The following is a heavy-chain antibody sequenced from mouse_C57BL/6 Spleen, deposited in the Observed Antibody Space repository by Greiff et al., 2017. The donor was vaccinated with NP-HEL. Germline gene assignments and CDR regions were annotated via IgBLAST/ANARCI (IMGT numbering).Heavy chain of an antibody. CDR2: INPYNGGT. CDR3: AKVDDYDVGAMDY. V-gene: IGHV1-19*01. J-gene: IGHJ4*01. CDR1: GYTFTDYY. D-gene: IGHD2-4*01. Sequence: VQLKQSGPVLVKPGASVKMSCKASGYTFTDYYMNWVKQSHGKSLEWIGVINPYNGGTSYNQKFKGKATLTVDKSSSTAYMELNSLTSEDSAVYYCAKVDDYDVGAMDYWGQGTSVTVSS.